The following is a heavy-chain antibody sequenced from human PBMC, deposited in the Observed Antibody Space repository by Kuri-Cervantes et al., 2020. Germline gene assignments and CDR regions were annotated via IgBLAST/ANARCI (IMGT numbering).Heavy chain of an antibody. CDR1: GFTFSDYY. V-gene: IGHV3-11*01. D-gene: IGHD2-15*01. CDR2: ISSSGSTI. CDR3: ARDQGCSGGSCYSKYYYYYYGMDV. Sequence: GGSLRLSCAASGFTFSDYYMSWIRQAPGKGLEWVSYISSSGSTIYYADSVKGRFTISRDNAKNSLYLQMNSLRAEDTAVYYCARDQGCSGGSCYSKYYYYYYGMDVWGQGTTVTVSS. J-gene: IGHJ6*02.